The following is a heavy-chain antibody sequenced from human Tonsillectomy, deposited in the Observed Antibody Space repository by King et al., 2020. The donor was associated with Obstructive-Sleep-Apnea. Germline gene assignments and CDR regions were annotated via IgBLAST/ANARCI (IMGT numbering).Heavy chain of an antibody. CDR1: GFSLSTVRMG. CDR2: IVSNDEK. D-gene: IGHD5-12*01. J-gene: IGHJ4*02. V-gene: IGHV2-26*01. Sequence: VTLKESGPVLVKPTETLTLTCTVSGFSLSTVRMGVSWIRQPPGKALEWLAHIVSNDEKSYSTSLKSRLTISKDTSKSQVVLTMTNMDPLETGTYFCARITAYSGYDFDYWGQGALVTVSS. CDR3: ARITAYSGYDFDY.